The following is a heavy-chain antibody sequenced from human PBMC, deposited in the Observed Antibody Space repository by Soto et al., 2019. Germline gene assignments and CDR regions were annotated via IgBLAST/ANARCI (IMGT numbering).Heavy chain of an antibody. CDR1: GGTFSSYG. CDR2: IIPIFGTA. D-gene: IGHD6-19*01. CDR3: AKVPARIAVAGTLGGVYYGMDV. J-gene: IGHJ6*02. Sequence: SVKVSCKTSGGTFSSYGINWVRQAPGQGLEWMGGIIPIFGTANYAQKFQGRVTITADESTSTAYMEMSSLRSEDTAVYYCAKVPARIAVAGTLGGVYYGMDVWGQGTTVTVSS. V-gene: IGHV1-69*13.